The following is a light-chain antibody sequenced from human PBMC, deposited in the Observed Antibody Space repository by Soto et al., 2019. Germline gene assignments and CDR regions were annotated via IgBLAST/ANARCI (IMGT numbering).Light chain of an antibody. CDR3: QQYNSYLYT. V-gene: IGKV1-5*01. CDR1: QSISSW. CDR2: DAS. Sequence: GDRVTITCRASQSISSWLAWYQQKPGKAPKLLIYDASSLESGVPSRFCGSGSGTEFTLTISSLQPDDFATYYCQQYNSYLYTFGQGTKLEIK. J-gene: IGKJ2*01.